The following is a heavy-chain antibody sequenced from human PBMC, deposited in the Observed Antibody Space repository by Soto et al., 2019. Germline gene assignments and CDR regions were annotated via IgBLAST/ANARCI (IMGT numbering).Heavy chain of an antibody. D-gene: IGHD4-17*01. J-gene: IGHJ3*02. V-gene: IGHV1-69*02. CDR2: LIPFLGIA. Sequence: QVQLVQSGAEVKKPGSSVRVSCRASGGTFSSYTLTWGRKPPGQGLGGLGRLIPFLGIANYAQKFQGRVRITADKSTSTAYMELSSLRSEDTAVYYCASSPPSGDYEDAFDIWGQGTMVTVSS. CDR1: GGTFSSYT. CDR3: ASSPPSGDYEDAFDI.